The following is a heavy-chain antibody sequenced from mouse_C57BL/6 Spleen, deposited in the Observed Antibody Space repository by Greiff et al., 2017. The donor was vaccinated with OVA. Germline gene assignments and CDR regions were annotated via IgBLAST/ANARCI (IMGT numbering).Heavy chain of an antibody. Sequence: QVQLKQSGAELVRPGASVTLSCKASGYTFTDYELHWVKQTPVHGLEWIGAIDPETGGTAYNQKFKGKAILTADKSSSPAYMELRSLTSEDSAVYYGTRSDDYDVYAKDYWGQGTSVTVSS. CDR3: TRSDDYDVYAKDY. CDR1: GYTFTDYE. D-gene: IGHD2-4*01. J-gene: IGHJ4*01. CDR2: IDPETGGT. V-gene: IGHV1-15*01.